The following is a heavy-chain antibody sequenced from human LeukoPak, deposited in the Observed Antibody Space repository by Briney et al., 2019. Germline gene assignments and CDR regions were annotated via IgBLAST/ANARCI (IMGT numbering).Heavy chain of an antibody. V-gene: IGHV3-21*01. CDR1: GFTFSSYS. CDR2: ISSSSSYI. CDR3: ARTFCSSTSCFDAFDI. D-gene: IGHD2-2*01. J-gene: IGHJ3*02. Sequence: GGSLRLSCAASGFTFSSYSTNWVRQAPGKGLEWVSSISSSSSYIYYADSVKGRFAISRDNAKNSLYLQMNSLRAEDTAVYYCARTFCSSTSCFDAFDIWGQGTMVTVSS.